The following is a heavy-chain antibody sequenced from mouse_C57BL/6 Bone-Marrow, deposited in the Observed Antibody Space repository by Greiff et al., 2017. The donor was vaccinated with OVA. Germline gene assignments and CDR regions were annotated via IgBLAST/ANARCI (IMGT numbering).Heavy chain of an antibody. V-gene: IGHV1-69*01. D-gene: IGHD2-1*01. CDR2: IDPSDSYT. Sequence: QVQLQQPGAELVMPGASVKLSCKASGYTFTSYWMNWVKQRPGQGLEWIGEIDPSDSYTNYNQKFKGKSTLTVDKSSSTAYMQLSSLTAEDAAVYYCARDGNYAYWDRGTTLTVSS. J-gene: IGHJ2*01. CDR1: GYTFTSYW. CDR3: ARDGNYAY.